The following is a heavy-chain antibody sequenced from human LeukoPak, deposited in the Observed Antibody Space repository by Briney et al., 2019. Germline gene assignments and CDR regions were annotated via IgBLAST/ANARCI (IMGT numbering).Heavy chain of an antibody. CDR1: GFTFTAYL. Sequence: GSLRLSCAASGFTFTAYLIHWVRQAPGKGLEWVAVMSSDGNAMFYADSVKGRFTISRDNSKNTLYLQMNSLRAENTAVYYCVRESEYYFDHSASFDYWGQGTLVTVSS. D-gene: IGHD3-22*01. V-gene: IGHV3-30-3*01. CDR3: VRESEYYFDHSASFDY. J-gene: IGHJ4*02. CDR2: MSSDGNAM.